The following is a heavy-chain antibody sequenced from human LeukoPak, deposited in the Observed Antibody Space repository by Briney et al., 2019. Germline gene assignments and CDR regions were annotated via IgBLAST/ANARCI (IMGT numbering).Heavy chain of an antibody. V-gene: IGHV4-59*01. D-gene: IGHD3-16*01. CDR1: GGSISSYY. Sequence: PSETLSLTCTVSGGSISSYYWSWIRQPPGKGLEWIGYIYYSGSTNYSPSLKSRVTISVDTSKNQFSLKLSSVTAADTAVYYCARDGNVFGWQPPDYWGQGTLVTVSS. CDR3: ARDGNVFGWQPPDY. J-gene: IGHJ4*02. CDR2: IYYSGST.